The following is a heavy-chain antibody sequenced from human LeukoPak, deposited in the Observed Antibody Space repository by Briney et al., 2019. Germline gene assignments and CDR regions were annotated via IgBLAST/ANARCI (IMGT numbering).Heavy chain of an antibody. CDR1: GFSFSDYA. CDR2: IRGGGEI. J-gene: IGHJ4*02. CDR3: AKANWVSNADAVW. D-gene: IGHD1-1*01. V-gene: IGHV3-23*01. Sequence: GGSLRLSFAASGFSFSDYAMSWVRQAPARGPEGVSSIRGGGEIFYADSVRGRFSLSRDDSRNTVYLKLNNWRVEDTAIYYCAKANWVSNADAVWWGQGTQVTVSS.